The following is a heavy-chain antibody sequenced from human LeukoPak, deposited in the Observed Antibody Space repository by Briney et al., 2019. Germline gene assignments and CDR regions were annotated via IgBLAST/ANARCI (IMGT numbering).Heavy chain of an antibody. D-gene: IGHD3-10*01. V-gene: IGHV1-69*13. CDR1: GGTFSSYA. CDR2: IIPIFGTA. Sequence: SVKVSCKASGGTFSSYAISWVRQAPGQGLEWMGGIIPIFGTANYAQKFQGRVTITADESTSTAYMELSSLRSEDTAVYCCARTYYYGSGRYPFDYWGQGTLVTVSS. CDR3: ARTYYYGSGRYPFDY. J-gene: IGHJ4*02.